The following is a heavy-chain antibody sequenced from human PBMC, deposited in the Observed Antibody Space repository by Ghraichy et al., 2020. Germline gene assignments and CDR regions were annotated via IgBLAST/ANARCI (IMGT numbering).Heavy chain of an antibody. CDR3: ARDLSDDSHGFDI. J-gene: IGHJ3*02. CDR1: GYTFSGYS. Sequence: GGSLRLSSTASGYTFSGYSMNWVRQAPGKGLEWVSSLSSRSSYIHYADSVRGRFTISRDNAKNSLYLQMKSLRADDTAVYYCARDLSDDSHGFDIWGQGTMVTVSS. CDR2: LSSRSSYI. V-gene: IGHV3-21*01. D-gene: IGHD3-22*01.